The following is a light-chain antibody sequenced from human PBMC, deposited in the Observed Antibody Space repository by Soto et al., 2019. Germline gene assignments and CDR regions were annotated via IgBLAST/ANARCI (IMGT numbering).Light chain of an antibody. J-gene: IGKJ1*01. CDR3: QQLNNYPRT. CDR2: VAS. CDR1: QDISSY. Sequence: DLQLTQSPSFLSASVGDSVTITCRASQDISSYLAWYQQKPGKAPKLLIYVASTLQSGVPSRFSGSGSGTEFTLTISSLQPEDFATYYCQQLNNYPRTFGQGTKVDIK. V-gene: IGKV1-9*01.